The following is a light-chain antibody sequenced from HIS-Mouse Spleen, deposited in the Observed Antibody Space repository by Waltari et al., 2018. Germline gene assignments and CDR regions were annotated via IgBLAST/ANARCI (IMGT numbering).Light chain of an antibody. Sequence: DIVMTQSPDSLAVSLGERATINCKSSQSVLYSSNTNNYLAWYQQKPGQPPKLLIYWASTRESGVPDRFSGSGSGTDFTLTISSLQAEDVAVYYCQQYYSTPLTFGGRTKVEIK. CDR2: WAS. V-gene: IGKV4-1*01. J-gene: IGKJ4*01. CDR3: QQYYSTPLT. CDR1: QSVLYSSNTNNY.